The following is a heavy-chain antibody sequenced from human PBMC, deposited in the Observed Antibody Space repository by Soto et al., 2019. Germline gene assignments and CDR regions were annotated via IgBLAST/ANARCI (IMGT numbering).Heavy chain of an antibody. CDR1: GFTFHEYA. CDR3: AKDIGPVVKDYADPYYYYYYMDV. D-gene: IGHD4-17*01. J-gene: IGHJ6*03. CDR2: ISWNNGSI. Sequence: EVQLVESGGGLVQPGRSLRLSCAASGFTFHEYAMNWVRQAPGKGLEWVSSISWNNGSINYADSVKGRFTISRDNAKNSLYLQMNSLRAEDTALYYCAKDIGPVVKDYADPYYYYYYMDVWGKGTTVTVSS. V-gene: IGHV3-9*01.